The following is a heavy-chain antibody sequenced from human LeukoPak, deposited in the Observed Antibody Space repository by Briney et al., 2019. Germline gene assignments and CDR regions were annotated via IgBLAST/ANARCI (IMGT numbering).Heavy chain of an antibody. CDR1: GFTFSSYA. Sequence: GSLRLSCAASGFTFSSYAMSWVRQAAGKGLEWGSAISGSGGSTYYADSVKGRFTISRDNSKNRLYLQRNSLRAEDTAVYYCAKDYYFDSWGQGTLVTVSS. V-gene: IGHV3-23*01. CDR3: AKDYYFDS. CDR2: ISGSGGST. J-gene: IGHJ4*02.